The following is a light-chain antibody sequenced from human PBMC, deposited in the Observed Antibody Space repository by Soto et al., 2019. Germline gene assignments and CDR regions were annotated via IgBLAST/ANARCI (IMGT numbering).Light chain of an antibody. Sequence: DIQMTQSPSTLSSSVGDRVTITCRASQSISTWLAWYQHKPGKAPKLLIYDASSLDSGVPSRFSGSGSGTEFTLTISSVQPEDFATYYCLQHNSYPLTFGGGTKVDIK. CDR2: DAS. J-gene: IGKJ4*01. CDR3: LQHNSYPLT. CDR1: QSISTW. V-gene: IGKV1-5*01.